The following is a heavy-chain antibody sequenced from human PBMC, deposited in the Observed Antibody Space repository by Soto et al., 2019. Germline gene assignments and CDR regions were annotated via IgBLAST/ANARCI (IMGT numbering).Heavy chain of an antibody. CDR1: GGSISSYY. Sequence: SETLSLTCTVSGGSISSYYWSWIRQPPGKGLEWIGYIYYSGSTNYNPSLKSRVTISVDTSKNQFSLKLSSVTAADTAVYYCARGGNPDYFDYWGQGTLVTGSS. V-gene: IGHV4-59*01. CDR2: IYYSGST. CDR3: ARGGNPDYFDY. D-gene: IGHD5-12*01. J-gene: IGHJ4*02.